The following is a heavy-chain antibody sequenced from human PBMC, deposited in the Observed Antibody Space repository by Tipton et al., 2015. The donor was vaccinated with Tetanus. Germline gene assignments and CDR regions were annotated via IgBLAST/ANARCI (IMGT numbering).Heavy chain of an antibody. D-gene: IGHD7-27*01. CDR1: GGSISPFY. Sequence: LRLSCTVSGGSISPFYWNWIRQSPGKGLEWIGYIYYSGNTNYNPSLKSRVTMSVDTSKNQFSLKLNSVTAADTAVYYCARATNWLGRDLDYWGQGTLVTVSS. J-gene: IGHJ4*02. V-gene: IGHV4-59*01. CDR2: IYYSGNT. CDR3: ARATNWLGRDLDY.